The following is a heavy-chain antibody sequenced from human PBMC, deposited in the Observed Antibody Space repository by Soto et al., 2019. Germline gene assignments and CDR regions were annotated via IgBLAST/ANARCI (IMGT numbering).Heavy chain of an antibody. CDR3: SRSVVPAAMGGYYYYGMGV. D-gene: IGHD2-2*01. J-gene: IGHJ6*02. V-gene: IGHV4-39*01. CDR1: GGSISSGGYY. CDR2: IYYSGST. Sequence: SETLSLTCTVSGGSISSGGYYWSWIRQHPGKGLEWIGSIYYSGSTYYNPSLKSRVTISVDTSKNQFYLKLSSVTAADTAVYFCSRSVVPAAMGGYYYYGMGVWGQGTTVTVSS.